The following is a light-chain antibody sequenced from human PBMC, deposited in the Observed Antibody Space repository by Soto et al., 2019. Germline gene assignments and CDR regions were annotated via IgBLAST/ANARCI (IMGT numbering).Light chain of an antibody. CDR3: QQYNSFTWT. J-gene: IGKJ1*01. V-gene: IGKV1-5*03. CDR1: QSISSW. Sequence: DIQMTQSPSTLSASVGDRVTITCRASQSISSWLAWYQQKPGKAPKLLIYQASSLEPGVPSRFSGSGSGTEFTLTISSLQPDDFATYFCQQYNSFTWTFGQGTNVEIK. CDR2: QAS.